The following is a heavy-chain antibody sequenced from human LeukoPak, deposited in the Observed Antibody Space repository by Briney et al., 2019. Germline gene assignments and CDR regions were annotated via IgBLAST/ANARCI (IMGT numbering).Heavy chain of an antibody. CDR1: GYSFTNNW. J-gene: IGHJ4*02. Sequence: PGESLKISCKGSGYSFTNNWIGWVRQMPGKGLEWMGIIYPGDSDTRYSPSFQGQVTISADKSISTAYLQWSSLKASDTAIYYCARRDYYYGSGRQRHSFGYWGQGTLVTVSS. V-gene: IGHV5-51*01. CDR3: ARRDYYYGSGRQRHSFGY. D-gene: IGHD3-10*01. CDR2: IYPGDSDT.